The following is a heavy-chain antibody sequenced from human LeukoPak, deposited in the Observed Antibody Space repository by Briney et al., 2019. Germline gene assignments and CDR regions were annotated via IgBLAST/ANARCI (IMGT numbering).Heavy chain of an antibody. D-gene: IGHD3-9*01. CDR3: TRNYDILTGYYRRSDAFDI. J-gene: IGHJ3*02. CDR1: GFTFSNAW. Sequence: GGSLRLSCAASGFTFSNAWMSWVRQAPGKGLEWVGRIKSKTDGGTTDYAAPVKGRFTISRDDSKNTLYLQMNSLKTEDTAVYYCTRNYDILTGYYRRSDAFDIWGQGTMFTVSS. V-gene: IGHV3-15*01. CDR2: IKSKTDGGTT.